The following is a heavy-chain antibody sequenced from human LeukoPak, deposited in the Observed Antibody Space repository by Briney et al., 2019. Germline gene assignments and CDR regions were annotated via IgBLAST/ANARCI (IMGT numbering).Heavy chain of an antibody. CDR2: IYYSGST. J-gene: IGHJ3*01. CDR3: AVAGVRYYDSSGLYAFDF. Sequence: PSETLPLTCTVSGGSISSSSYFWGWIRQPPGKGLEWIGTIYYSGSTYYNPSLKSRVIISVDASKNQFSLKLSSVTAADTAVYYCAVAGVRYYDSSGLYAFDFWGQGTMVTVSS. V-gene: IGHV4-39*01. D-gene: IGHD3-22*01. CDR1: GGSISSSSYF.